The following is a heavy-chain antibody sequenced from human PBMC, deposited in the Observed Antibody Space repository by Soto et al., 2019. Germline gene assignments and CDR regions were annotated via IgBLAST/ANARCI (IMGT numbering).Heavy chain of an antibody. V-gene: IGHV1-69*12. Sequence: QVQLVQSGAEVRQPASSVKVSCKTSGSTLSSYAISWVRQAPGQGLEWMGGIVPIVDTSTYAQKFQGRVTITADESTSTVYMELSSLRSDDTAVYYCVRVVAIPGYPDNWGQGTLVTVSS. CDR1: GSTLSSYA. CDR2: IVPIVDTS. D-gene: IGHD5-12*01. CDR3: VRVVAIPGYPDN. J-gene: IGHJ4*02.